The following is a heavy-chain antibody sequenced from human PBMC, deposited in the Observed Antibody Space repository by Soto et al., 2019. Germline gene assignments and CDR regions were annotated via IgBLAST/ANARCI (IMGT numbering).Heavy chain of an antibody. CDR1: GFSFSTHY. CDR3: WNGDYY. Sequence: EEQLVESGGGLVQPGGSLRLSCAASGFSFSTHYRNWVRQSPGKGLEWVPSINRDSTVIYYADSVKGRLTISRDNARNSLSLQMNSLRAEDTAVYYCWNGDYYVGTGTVVTVSS. D-gene: IGHD1-1*01. CDR2: INRDSTVI. V-gene: IGHV3-48*01. J-gene: IGHJ4*02.